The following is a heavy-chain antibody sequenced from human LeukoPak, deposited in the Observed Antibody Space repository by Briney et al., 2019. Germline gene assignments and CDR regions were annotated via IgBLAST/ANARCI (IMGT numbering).Heavy chain of an antibody. J-gene: IGHJ4*02. CDR1: GFTFSSYS. D-gene: IGHD3-22*01. Sequence: GGSLRLSCAASGFTFSSYSMNWVRQAPGNGLEWVSSISSSSSYIYYADSVKGRFTISRDNAKNSLYLQMNSLRAEDTAVYYCARAAVFYDSSPNDYWGQGTLVSVSS. CDR3: ARAAVFYDSSPNDY. V-gene: IGHV3-21*01. CDR2: ISSSSSYI.